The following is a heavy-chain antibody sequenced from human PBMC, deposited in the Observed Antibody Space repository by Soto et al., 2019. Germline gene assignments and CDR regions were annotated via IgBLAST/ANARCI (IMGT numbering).Heavy chain of an antibody. CDR1: GFTVTNSY. D-gene: IGHD1-1*01. CDR2: FYTSCRT. CDR3: ARAGFERLYFDQ. Sequence: GGSLRRSCAASGFTVTNSYMSWVRHAPGKGLEWVSVFYTSCRTYHAYSEKGRFTVSRDISTNMFFLQMNKLSAEDMATYYCARAGFERLYFDQWGRGTLVTVS. V-gene: IGHV3-53*01. J-gene: IGHJ4*02.